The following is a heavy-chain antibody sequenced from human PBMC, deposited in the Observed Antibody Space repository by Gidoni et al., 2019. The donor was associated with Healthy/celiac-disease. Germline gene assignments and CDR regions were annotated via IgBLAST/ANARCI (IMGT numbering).Heavy chain of an antibody. J-gene: IGHJ3*02. Sequence: QVQLVESGGGVVQPGRSLRLSCAASGFTVSSYGMHWVRQAPGKGLEWVAVIWYDGSDRYYTDSARGRFTISRDNSKNTLYLQMNSLRADDTAVYYCARGGPRETFDIWGQGTMVTVSS. CDR3: ARGGPRETFDI. CDR1: GFTVSSYG. CDR2: IWYDGSDR. V-gene: IGHV3-33*01. D-gene: IGHD1-26*01.